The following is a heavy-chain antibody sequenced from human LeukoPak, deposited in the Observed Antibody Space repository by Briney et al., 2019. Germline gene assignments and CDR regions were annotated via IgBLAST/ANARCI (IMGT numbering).Heavy chain of an antibody. CDR1: XYY. V-gene: IGHV4-4*07. D-gene: IGHD6-25*01. J-gene: IGHJ5*02. CDR2: INTRGST. Sequence: XYYXXWIRQSAGRGLEWIGRINTRGSTNYNPSPRSRVTMSVNTSKNQFSLNLTSVTAADTAVYSCAREGGDPRWLDPWGQGTLVTVSS. CDR3: AREGGDPRWLDP.